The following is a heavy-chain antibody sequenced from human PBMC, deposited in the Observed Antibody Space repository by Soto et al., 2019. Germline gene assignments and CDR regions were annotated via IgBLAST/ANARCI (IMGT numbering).Heavy chain of an antibody. J-gene: IGHJ5*02. D-gene: IGHD3-3*01. CDR2: IYYSSST. CDR3: TTGLTIFGVVIDP. V-gene: IGHV4-30-4*08. CDR1: GGSISSDDYC. Sequence: SETLSLTCTVSGGSISSDDYCWSWIRQAPGKGLEWIGYIYYSSSTYYNPSLKSRVTISVDKSKDQFSLKLSSLTAADTAVYYCTTGLTIFGVVIDPWGQGTLVTVSS.